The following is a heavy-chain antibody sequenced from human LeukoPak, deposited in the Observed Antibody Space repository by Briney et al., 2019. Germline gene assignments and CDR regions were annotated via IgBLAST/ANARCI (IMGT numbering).Heavy chain of an antibody. CDR2: ISSSGSTI. Sequence: PGRSLRLSCAASGFTFSSYEMNWVRQAPGKGLEWVSYISSSGSTIYYADSVKGRFTISRDNAKNSLYLQMNSLRAEDTAVYYCARVAVAGTLLYYYMDVWGKGTTVTISS. D-gene: IGHD6-19*01. J-gene: IGHJ6*03. CDR1: GFTFSSYE. V-gene: IGHV3-48*03. CDR3: ARVAVAGTLLYYYMDV.